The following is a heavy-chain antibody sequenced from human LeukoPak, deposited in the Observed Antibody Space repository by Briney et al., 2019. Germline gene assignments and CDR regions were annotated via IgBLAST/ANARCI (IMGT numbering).Heavy chain of an antibody. J-gene: IGHJ5*02. D-gene: IGHD3-22*01. CDR1: DGSISSYY. Sequence: SETLSLTCTVSDGSISSYYWSWIRQPPGKGLEWIGYVYYTGSTNYNPFLKSRVTISVDTSKKQFSLKLSSVTAADTAVYYCARENFYDTSGYYYGVNYFDPWGQGTLVTVSS. V-gene: IGHV4-59*01. CDR3: ARENFYDTSGYYYGVNYFDP. CDR2: VYYTGST.